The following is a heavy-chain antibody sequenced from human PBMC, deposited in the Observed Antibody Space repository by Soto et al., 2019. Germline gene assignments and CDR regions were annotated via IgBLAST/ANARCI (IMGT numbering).Heavy chain of an antibody. Sequence: GSVKVSCKASGYTFTSYDINWVRQATGQGLEWMGWMNPNSGNTGYAQKFQGRATMTRNTSISTAYMELSSLRSEDTAVYYCARGGRGSWYDYFGEIGFDPWGQGTLVTVSS. D-gene: IGHD6-13*01. V-gene: IGHV1-8*01. CDR2: MNPNSGNT. CDR1: GYTFTSYD. J-gene: IGHJ5*02. CDR3: ARGGRGSWYDYFGEIGFDP.